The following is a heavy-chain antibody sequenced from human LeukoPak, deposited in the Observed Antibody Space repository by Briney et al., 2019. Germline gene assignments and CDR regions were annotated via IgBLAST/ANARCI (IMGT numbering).Heavy chain of an antibody. CDR3: AKDHWYYYDSSGYNYFDY. D-gene: IGHD3-22*01. J-gene: IGHJ4*02. V-gene: IGHV3-30*04. Sequence: ERSLRLSCAASGFTFSSYAMHWVRQAPGKGLEWVAVLSYDGSNKYYADSVKGRFTISRDNSKNTLYLQMNSLRAEDTAVYYCAKDHWYYYDSSGYNYFDYWGQGTLVTVSS. CDR2: LSYDGSNK. CDR1: GFTFSSYA.